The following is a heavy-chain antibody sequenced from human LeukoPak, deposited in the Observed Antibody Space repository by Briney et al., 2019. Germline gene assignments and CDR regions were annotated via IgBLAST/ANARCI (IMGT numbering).Heavy chain of an antibody. CDR1: GFTFSSYS. J-gene: IGHJ4*02. CDR2: ISSSSSYI. D-gene: IGHD3-22*01. CDR3: AKSSSSYYDTSGYLDY. V-gene: IGHV3-21*01. Sequence: GGSLRLSCAASGFTFSSYSMNWVRQAPGKRLEWVSSISSSSSYIYYADSVKGRLTISRDNAKNSLYLQMNSLRAEDTAVYYCAKSSSSYYDTSGYLDYWGQGTLVTVSS.